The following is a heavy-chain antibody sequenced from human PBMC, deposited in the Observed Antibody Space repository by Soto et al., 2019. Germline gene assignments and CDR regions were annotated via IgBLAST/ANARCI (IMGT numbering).Heavy chain of an antibody. Sequence: QVQLVQSGAEVKKPGASVKVSCKASGYTFTGYYLHWVRQAPGQGLEWMGWINANSGGTNYAQKCQGWVTMTRDTHIGTAYMEVRRLQADDTAVYYCARAVVGGYTLPASFYDYWGQGTLVTVSS. D-gene: IGHD2-2*02. CDR3: ARAVVGGYTLPASFYDY. CDR1: GYTFTGYY. CDR2: INANSGGT. J-gene: IGHJ4*02. V-gene: IGHV1-2*04.